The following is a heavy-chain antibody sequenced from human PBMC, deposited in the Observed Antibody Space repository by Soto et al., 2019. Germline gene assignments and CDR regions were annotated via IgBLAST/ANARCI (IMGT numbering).Heavy chain of an antibody. CDR2: INRDRSRT. Sequence: PGGSLILSCGASGFTLSSYWMHWVRQAPGNGLVWVSRINRDRSRTNYAHAVKGRFTISRDKAKNTLYLQMNSLRAEDTAVYYGARDRELMADWGQGTLVTVSS. V-gene: IGHV3-74*01. CDR1: GFTLSSYW. CDR3: ARDRELMAD. J-gene: IGHJ4*02. D-gene: IGHD1-26*01.